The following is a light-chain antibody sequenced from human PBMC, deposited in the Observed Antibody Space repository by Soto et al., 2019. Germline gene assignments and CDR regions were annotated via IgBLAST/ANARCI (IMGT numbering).Light chain of an antibody. J-gene: IGLJ1*01. CDR2: DVS. CDR3: SSYTSSSTLYV. V-gene: IGLV2-14*01. Sequence: QSALTQPASVSGSPGQSITISCTGTSSDVGGYNYVSWYQQRPGKAPKLMIYDVSNRPSGVSNRFSGSKSGNTASLTISGLQAEDEADYYCSSYTSSSTLYVFGTGIKVTVL. CDR1: SSDVGGYNY.